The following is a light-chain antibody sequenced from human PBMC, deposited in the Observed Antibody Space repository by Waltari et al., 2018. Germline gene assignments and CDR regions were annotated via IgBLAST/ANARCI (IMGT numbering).Light chain of an antibody. CDR3: QQHNGY. J-gene: IGKJ4*01. CDR2: EVS. CDR1: PSFGSW. Sequence: DIQMTQSPSTLSASVGDRVTITCRASPSFGSWLAWYQQKPGQAPTFLLSEVSNLEGGVPSRFSGSGSGTEFTLTISSLQPDDFATYYCQQHNGYFGGGTKV. V-gene: IGKV1-5*01.